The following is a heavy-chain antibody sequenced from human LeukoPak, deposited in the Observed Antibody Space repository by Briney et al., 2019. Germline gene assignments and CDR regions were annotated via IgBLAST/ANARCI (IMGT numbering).Heavy chain of an antibody. CDR2: ISTSSSYI. CDR3: ATEGYCSGGSCYSFDY. CDR1: GFTFSSYS. J-gene: IGHJ4*02. D-gene: IGHD2-15*01. V-gene: IGHV3-21*01. Sequence: GGSLRLSCAASGFTFSSYSMNWVRQAPGKGLEWVSFISTSSSYIYYADSVKGRFTISRDNAKNSLYLQVNSLRAEDTAVHYCATEGYCSGGSCYSFDYWGQGTLVTVSS.